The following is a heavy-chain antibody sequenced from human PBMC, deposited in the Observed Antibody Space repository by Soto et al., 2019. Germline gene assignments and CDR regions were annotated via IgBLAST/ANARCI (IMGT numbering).Heavy chain of an antibody. V-gene: IGHV4-4*02. Sequence: PSETLSLTCAVSGGSISSSNWWSWVRQPPGKGLEWIGEIYHSGSTNYNPSLKSRVTISVDKSKNQFSLKLSSVTAADTAVYYCARVHSNWAARAPFDYWGQGTLVTVSA. CDR2: IYHSGST. J-gene: IGHJ4*02. CDR1: GGSISSSNW. CDR3: ARVHSNWAARAPFDY. D-gene: IGHD1-1*01.